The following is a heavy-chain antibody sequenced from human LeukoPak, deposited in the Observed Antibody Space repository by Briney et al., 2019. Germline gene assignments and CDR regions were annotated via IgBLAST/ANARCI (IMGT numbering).Heavy chain of an antibody. CDR2: IWSDGTNS. J-gene: IGHJ4*01. CDR1: GFIYSHYG. V-gene: IGHV3-33*08. CDR3: VRDAQRGFDYSNSLRY. Sequence: GGSLRLSCAASGFIYSHYGMHWVRQAQGKALEWVAVIWSDGTNSFYAGSVKGRFTISRDNSQRTLFLQMNSLRVEDTAMYYCVRDAQRGFDYSNSLRYWGHGTLVTVSS. D-gene: IGHD4-11*01.